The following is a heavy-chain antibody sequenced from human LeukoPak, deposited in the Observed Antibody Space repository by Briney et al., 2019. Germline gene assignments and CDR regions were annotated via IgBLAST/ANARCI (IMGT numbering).Heavy chain of an antibody. V-gene: IGHV3-33*01. CDR3: ARGRPMIVVSSY. CDR1: GFTFSSYG. CDR2: IWYDGSNK. J-gene: IGHJ4*02. D-gene: IGHD3-22*01. Sequence: GRSLRLSCAAPGFTFSSYGMHWVRQAPGKGLEWVAVIWYDGSNKYYADSVKGRFTISRDNSKNTLYLQMNSLRAEDTAVYYCARGRPMIVVSSYWGQGTLVTVSS.